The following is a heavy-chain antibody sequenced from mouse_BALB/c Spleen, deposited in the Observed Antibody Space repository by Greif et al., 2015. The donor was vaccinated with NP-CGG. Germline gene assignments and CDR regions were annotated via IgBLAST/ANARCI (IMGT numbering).Heavy chain of an antibody. J-gene: IGHJ3*01. CDR1: GFNIKDTY. CDR3: AGYYYGSSSFAY. CDR2: IDPANDNT. V-gene: IGHV14-3*02. D-gene: IGHD1-1*01. Sequence: VQLQQSGAELVKPGASVKLSCTASGFNIKDTYMHWVKQRPEQGLEWIGRIDPANDNTKYDPKFQGKATITADTSSNTAYLQLSSLTSEDTAVYYCAGYYYGSSSFAYWGQGTLVTVPA.